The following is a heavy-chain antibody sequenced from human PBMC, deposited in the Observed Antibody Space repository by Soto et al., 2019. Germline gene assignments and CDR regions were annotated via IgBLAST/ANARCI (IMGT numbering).Heavy chain of an antibody. J-gene: IGHJ5*01. CDR2: ISSNGDTA. CDR1: GFTFINYG. V-gene: IGHV3-23*01. D-gene: IGHD4-17*01. CDR3: AKDLSRWPHYAFDS. Sequence: GGSLRLSCAASGFTFINYGMNWGRQAPGKGPEWVSGISSNGDTANYADSVNGRFTISRDNSKNALYMQMNGLRPEDTAVYYCAKDLSRWPHYAFDSWGQGTLVTVSS.